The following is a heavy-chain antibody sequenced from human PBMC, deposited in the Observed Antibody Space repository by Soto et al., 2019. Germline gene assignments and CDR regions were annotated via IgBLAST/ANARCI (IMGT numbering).Heavy chain of an antibody. V-gene: IGHV3-30-3*01. Sequence: GGSLRLSCAASGFTFSSYAMHWVRQAPGKGLEWVAVISYDGSNKYYADSVKGRFTISRDNSKNTLYLQMNSLRAEDTAVYYCARDKGRADNYYYYYGMDVWGQGTTVTVSS. CDR3: ARDKGRADNYYYYYGMDV. CDR1: GFTFSSYA. D-gene: IGHD1-20*01. J-gene: IGHJ6*02. CDR2: ISYDGSNK.